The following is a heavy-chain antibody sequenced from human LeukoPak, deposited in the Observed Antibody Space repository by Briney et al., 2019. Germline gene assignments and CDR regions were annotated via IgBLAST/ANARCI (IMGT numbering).Heavy chain of an antibody. D-gene: IGHD2-15*01. J-gene: IGHJ4*02. CDR1: GFTFSAYV. V-gene: IGHV3-23*01. Sequence: PGGSLRLSCAASGFTFSAYVMHWVRQAPGKGLQWVAVISDSGGYTQYADSVKGRFTISRDNSKNTLYLQMNSLRAEDTAVYSCARDICSGGACYSFDYWGQGTLVTVSS. CDR2: ISDSGGYT. CDR3: ARDICSGGACYSFDY.